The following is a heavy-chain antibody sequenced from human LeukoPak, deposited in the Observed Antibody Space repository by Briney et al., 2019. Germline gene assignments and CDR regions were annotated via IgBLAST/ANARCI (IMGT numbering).Heavy chain of an antibody. CDR3: ARGYHGSGSYLRYYYYYMDV. J-gene: IGHJ6*03. CDR1: GGSFSGYY. V-gene: IGHV4-34*01. Sequence: PSETLSLTCAVYGGSFSGYYWSWIRQPPGKGLEWIGEINHSGSTNYNPSLKSRVTISVDTSKNQFSLKLSSVTAADTAVYYCARGYHGSGSYLRYYYYYMDVWGKGTTVTVSS. CDR2: INHSGST. D-gene: IGHD3-10*01.